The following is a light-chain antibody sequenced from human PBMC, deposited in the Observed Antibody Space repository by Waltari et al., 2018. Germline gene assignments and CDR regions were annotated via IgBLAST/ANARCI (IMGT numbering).Light chain of an antibody. CDR2: YDN. CDR1: NLESKS. Sequence: SYVLTQPPSVSVAPGETARISCGGTNLESKSVHLYRQRPGQAPVVVISYDNDRAAGIPERFSGSNSGNTATLTISRVEAGDEADYYCQVWDANTDPGVFGTGTEVTVL. V-gene: IGLV3-21*01. J-gene: IGLJ1*01. CDR3: QVWDANTDPGV.